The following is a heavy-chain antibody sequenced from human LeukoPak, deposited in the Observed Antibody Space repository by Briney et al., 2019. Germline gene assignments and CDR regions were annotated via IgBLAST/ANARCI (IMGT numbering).Heavy chain of an antibody. CDR1: GGSISSYS. CDR2: IYTSGTT. D-gene: IGHD3-16*01. V-gene: IGHV4-4*07. Sequence: PSETLSLTCTVSGGSISSYSWSWIRQPAGKGLEWVGHIYTSGTTVYNPSLKSRVAVSVDTSKNLFSLKLSSVTAADTAVYYCARVHRGGWFDPWGQGTLVTVSS. J-gene: IGHJ5*02. CDR3: ARVHRGGWFDP.